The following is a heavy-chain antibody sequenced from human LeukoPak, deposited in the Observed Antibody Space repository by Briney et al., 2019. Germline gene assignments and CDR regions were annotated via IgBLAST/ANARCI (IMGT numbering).Heavy chain of an antibody. CDR2: ISSSGSTI. V-gene: IGHV3-11*04. Sequence: GGSLRLSCVASGFTFSDYYMSWIRQAPGKGLEWVSYISSSGSTIYYADSVKGRFTISRDNAKTSLYLQMNSLRAEDTAVYYCARDDSSGYYPDYWGQGTLVTVSS. D-gene: IGHD3-22*01. CDR3: ARDDSSGYYPDY. J-gene: IGHJ4*02. CDR1: GFTFSDYY.